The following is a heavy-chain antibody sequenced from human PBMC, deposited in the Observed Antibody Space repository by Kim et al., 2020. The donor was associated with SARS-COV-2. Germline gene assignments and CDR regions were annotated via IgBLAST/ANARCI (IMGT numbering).Heavy chain of an antibody. Sequence: GGSLRLSCAASGFTFSSYAMSWVRQAPGKGLEWVSAISGSGGSTYYADSVKGRFTISRDNSKNTLYLQMNSLRAEDTAVYYCAKAGDVDTAPRGYYYYYYGMDVWGQGTTVTVSS. CDR2: ISGSGGST. J-gene: IGHJ6*02. CDR3: AKAGDVDTAPRGYYYYYYGMDV. D-gene: IGHD5-18*01. V-gene: IGHV3-23*01. CDR1: GFTFSSYA.